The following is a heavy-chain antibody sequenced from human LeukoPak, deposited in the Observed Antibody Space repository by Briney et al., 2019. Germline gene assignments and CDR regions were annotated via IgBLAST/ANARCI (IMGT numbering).Heavy chain of an antibody. D-gene: IGHD3-16*01. CDR3: AKDTPLCYFDY. CDR1: GSTFSSYG. CDR2: IRNDGSII. Sequence: GGSLRLSCAASGSTFSSYGMHWIRQAPGKGLEWVAFIRNDGSIIYNADSVKGRFTISRDNSKNTLYLQMNSLRADDTAVYYRAKDTPLCYFDYWGQGTLVTVSS. J-gene: IGHJ4*02. V-gene: IGHV3-30*02.